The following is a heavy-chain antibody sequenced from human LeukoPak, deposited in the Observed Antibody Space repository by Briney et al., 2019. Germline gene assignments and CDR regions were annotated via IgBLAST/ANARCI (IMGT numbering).Heavy chain of an antibody. J-gene: IGHJ4*02. V-gene: IGHV3-23*01. CDR2: ISPSDSST. D-gene: IGHD6-19*01. Sequence: PGGSLRLSCAASGFTFSNYAMSWVRQAPGKGLDWVSTISPSDSSTYYADSVKGRFTISRDNSKNTLYLQMNSLRAEDTAVYYCAKRGSGEDYWGQGTLVTVSS. CDR1: GFTFSNYA. CDR3: AKRGSGEDY.